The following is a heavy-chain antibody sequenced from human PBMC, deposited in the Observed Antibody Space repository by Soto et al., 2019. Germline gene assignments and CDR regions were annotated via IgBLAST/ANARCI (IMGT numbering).Heavy chain of an antibody. Sequence: QVQLVQSGSEVKKPGSAVRVSCKASGGSVSNSAISWLRQAPGQGLEWMGGIIPIFGPAIYARKFQCRVTITADEPTSTAYMELNNVRSEDTAVYYCGRGSSWTKVEYWGQGTLVTVSS. CDR2: IIPIFGPA. D-gene: IGHD6-13*01. CDR3: GRGSSWTKVEY. V-gene: IGHV1-69*01. J-gene: IGHJ4*02. CDR1: GGSVSNSA.